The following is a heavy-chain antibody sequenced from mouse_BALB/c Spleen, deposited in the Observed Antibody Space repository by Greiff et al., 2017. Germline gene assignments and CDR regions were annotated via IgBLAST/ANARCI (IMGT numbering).Heavy chain of an antibody. CDR1: GFSLTGYG. V-gene: IGHV2-6-7*01. D-gene: IGHD2-1*01. CDR3: ARDRASYYGFDY. Sequence: QVQLKESGPGLVAPSQSLSLTCTVSGFSLTGYGVNWVRQPPGKGLEWLGMIWGDGSTDYNSALKSRLSISKDNSKSQVFLKMNSLQTDDTARYYCARDRASYYGFDYWGQGTTLTVSS. J-gene: IGHJ2*01. CDR2: IWGDGST.